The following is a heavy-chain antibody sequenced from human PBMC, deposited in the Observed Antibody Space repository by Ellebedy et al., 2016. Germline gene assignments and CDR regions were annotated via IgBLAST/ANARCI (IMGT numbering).Heavy chain of an antibody. CDR1: GFTFDDYA. V-gene: IGHV3-9*01. CDR2: IGWHGGNL. CDR3: ARSNYVMDSFDP. Sequence: GGSLRLSCAASGFTFDDYAMHWVRQAPGKGLEWVSGIGWHGGNLVYADSVKGRFTISRDNAKNSLYLQMNSLRVEDTAVYYCARSNYVMDSFDPWGQGTLVTVSS. J-gene: IGHJ5*02. D-gene: IGHD4-11*01.